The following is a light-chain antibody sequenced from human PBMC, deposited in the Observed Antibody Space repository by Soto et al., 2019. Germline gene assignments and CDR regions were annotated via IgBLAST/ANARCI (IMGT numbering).Light chain of an antibody. J-gene: IGLJ1*01. CDR2: QVS. Sequence: SALTQPASVSGSPGQSINISCTGTSSDVGSYNLVSWYQQPPGKAPKLMIYQVSKRPSGVSNRFSGSKSGNTASLTISGLQAEDEADYYCCSYAGSSTFYVFGTGTKVTVL. CDR3: CSYAGSSTFYV. CDR1: SSDVGSYNL. V-gene: IGLV2-23*02.